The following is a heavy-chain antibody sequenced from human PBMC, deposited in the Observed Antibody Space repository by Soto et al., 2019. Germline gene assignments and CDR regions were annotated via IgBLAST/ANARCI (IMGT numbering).Heavy chain of an antibody. V-gene: IGHV1-2*02. Sequence: QVQLVQSGAEMKEPGDSVRVSCEASGYTFTSYYIHWVRQAPGQGLEWMGWINPKFGDTTYAQDFQGRVSMTRDMSISTVYMELSRLTSADTAIYYCARNMDYYYGPGSGNGHGFWGQGTTVTVFS. J-gene: IGHJ6*02. D-gene: IGHD3-10*01. CDR2: INPKFGDT. CDR3: ARNMDYYYGPGSGNGHGF. CDR1: GYTFTSYY.